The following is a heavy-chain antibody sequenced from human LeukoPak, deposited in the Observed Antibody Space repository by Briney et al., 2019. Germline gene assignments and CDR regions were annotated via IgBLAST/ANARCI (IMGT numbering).Heavy chain of an antibody. D-gene: IGHD3-10*01. CDR2: IYYSGST. CDR3: ARGGVRGVTLFDY. Sequence: EWIVYIYYSGSTNYNPSLKSRVTISVDTSKNQFSLKLSSVTAADTAVYYCARGGVRGVTLFDYWGQGTLVTVSS. J-gene: IGHJ4*02. V-gene: IGHV4-59*09.